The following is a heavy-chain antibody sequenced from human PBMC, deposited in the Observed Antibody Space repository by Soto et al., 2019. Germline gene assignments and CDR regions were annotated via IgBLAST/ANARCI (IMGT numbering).Heavy chain of an antibody. J-gene: IGHJ4*02. Sequence: GASVKVSCKASGYTFTRYAIHWVRQASGQRPECMGYINPGTGKTKYTQKIQGRVTFSRDTSASTVYMELSSLRSEDTAVYYCARDGGTLPRGVTNFDCWGQGTQVTVSS. D-gene: IGHD3-10*01. CDR1: GYTFTRYA. CDR2: INPGTGKT. CDR3: ARDGGTLPRGVTNFDC. V-gene: IGHV1-3*01.